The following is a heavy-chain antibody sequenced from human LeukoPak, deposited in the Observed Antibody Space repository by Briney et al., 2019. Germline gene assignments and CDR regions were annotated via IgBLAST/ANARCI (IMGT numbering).Heavy chain of an antibody. CDR1: GFTFNDYY. Sequence: GGSLRLSCAASGFTFNDYYMSWIRQAPGKGLEWVAVVSKDGNTKYYADSVKGRFTISRDNSKNTVYLQMNSLRAEDTSVYYCARGIQPPKYYGSGSDTFDIWGQGTMVTVSS. J-gene: IGHJ3*02. CDR2: VSKDGNTK. D-gene: IGHD3-10*01. CDR3: ARGIQPPKYYGSGSDTFDI. V-gene: IGHV3-30*03.